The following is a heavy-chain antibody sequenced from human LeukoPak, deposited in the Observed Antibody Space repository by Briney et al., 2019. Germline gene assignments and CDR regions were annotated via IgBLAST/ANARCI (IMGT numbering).Heavy chain of an antibody. V-gene: IGHV1-69*05. CDR3: ASQRGPVIYSGSPGAFDI. CDR1: GGTFSSYA. J-gene: IGHJ3*02. Sequence: GASVKVSCKASGGTFSSYAISWVRQAPGQGLEWMGRIIPIFGTANYAQKFQGRVTITTDESTSTAYMELSSLRSEDTAVYYCASQRGPVIYSGSPGAFDIWGQGTMVTVSS. CDR2: IIPIFGTA. D-gene: IGHD1-26*01.